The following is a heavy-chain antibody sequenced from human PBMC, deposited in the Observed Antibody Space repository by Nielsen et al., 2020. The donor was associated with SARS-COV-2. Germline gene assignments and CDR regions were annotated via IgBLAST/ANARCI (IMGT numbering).Heavy chain of an antibody. D-gene: IGHD5-18*01. CDR2: IYSGGST. V-gene: IGHV3-66*01. CDR3: ARDSGDTAMNYYYYYGMDV. J-gene: IGHJ6*02. Sequence: GESLKISCAASGFTVSSNYMSRVRQAPGKGLEWVSVIYSGGSTYYADSVKGRFTISRDNSKNTLYLQMNSLRAEDTAVYYCARDSGDTAMNYYYYYGMDVWGQGTTVTVSS. CDR1: GFTVSSNY.